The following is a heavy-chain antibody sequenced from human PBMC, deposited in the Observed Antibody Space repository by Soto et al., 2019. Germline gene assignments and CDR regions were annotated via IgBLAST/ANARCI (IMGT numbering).Heavy chain of an antibody. D-gene: IGHD6-13*01. CDR2: INPNSGGT. V-gene: IGHV1-2*04. J-gene: IGHJ6*02. Sequence: ASVKVSCKASGYTFTGYYMHWVRQAPGQGLEWMGWINPNSGGTNYAQKFQGWVTMTRDTSISTAYMELSRLRSDDTAVYYCAREIGGIAADQYYYYGMDVWGQWTTVTVSS. CDR3: AREIGGIAADQYYYYGMDV. CDR1: GYTFTGYY.